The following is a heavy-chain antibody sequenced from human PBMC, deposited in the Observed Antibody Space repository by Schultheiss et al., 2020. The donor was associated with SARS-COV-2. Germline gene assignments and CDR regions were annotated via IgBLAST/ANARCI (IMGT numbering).Heavy chain of an antibody. CDR1: GFSFSTYD. D-gene: IGHD3-22*01. CDR3: ARGDYDSSNYYLRFGY. J-gene: IGHJ4*02. CDR2: IGTAGDT. Sequence: GESLKISCAASGFSFSTYDMHWVRQATGKGLEWVSAIGTAGDTYYPGSVKGRFTISRENAKNSLYLQMNSLRAEDTAVYYCARGDYDSSNYYLRFGYWGQGTLVTVSS. V-gene: IGHV3-13*01.